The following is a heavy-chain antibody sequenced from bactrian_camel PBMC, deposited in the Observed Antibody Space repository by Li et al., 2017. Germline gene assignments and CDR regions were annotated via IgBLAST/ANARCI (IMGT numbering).Heavy chain of an antibody. D-gene: IGHD5*01. CDR1: GLTFSSYA. V-gene: IGHV3S35*01. J-gene: IGHJ4*01. Sequence: QLVESGGGLVQPGGSLRLSCAASGLTFSSYAMRWARQAPGKGLEWVSKITSGGTTVYYADSVKGRFTISQDRAKNTVHLQMNSLKPEDTAMYYCATTGKTRQYGLVVLAPDQYNYWGQGTQVTVS. CDR2: ITSGGTTV. CDR3: ATTGKTRQYGLVVLAPDQYNY.